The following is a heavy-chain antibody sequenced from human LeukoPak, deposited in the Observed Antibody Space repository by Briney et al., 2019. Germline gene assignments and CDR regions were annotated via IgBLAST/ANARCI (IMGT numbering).Heavy chain of an antibody. CDR3: AKAPYPYDSSGYYYNNWFDP. Sequence: PGGSLRLSCAASGFTFSSYGMHWVRQAPGKGLEWVAFIRYDGSNKYYADSVKGRFTISRDNSKNTLYLQMNSLRAEDTAVYYCAKAPYPYDSSGYYYNNWFDPWGQGTLVTVSS. V-gene: IGHV3-30*02. CDR2: IRYDGSNK. D-gene: IGHD3-22*01. J-gene: IGHJ5*02. CDR1: GFTFSSYG.